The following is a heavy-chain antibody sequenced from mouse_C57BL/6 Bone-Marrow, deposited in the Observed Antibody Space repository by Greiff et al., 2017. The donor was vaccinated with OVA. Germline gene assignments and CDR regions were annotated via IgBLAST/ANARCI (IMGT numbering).Heavy chain of an antibody. J-gene: IGHJ4*01. CDR1: GFSLSTSGMG. CDR3: TTVVAHYAMDY. Sequence: QVTLKESGPGILQSSQTLSLTCSFSGFSLSTSGMGVSWIRQPSGKGLEWLAHIYWDDDKRYNPSLKSRLTISKDTSRNQVFLKITSVDTADTATYYCTTVVAHYAMDYWGQGTSVTVSS. CDR2: IYWDDDK. D-gene: IGHD1-1*01. V-gene: IGHV8-12*01.